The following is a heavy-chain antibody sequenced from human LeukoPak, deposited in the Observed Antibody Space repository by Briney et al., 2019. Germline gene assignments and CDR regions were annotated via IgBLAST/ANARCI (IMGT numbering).Heavy chain of an antibody. Sequence: SETLSLTCTVSGGFISSSGYYWGWIRQPPGKGLEWIGSFYYSGSTYYNPSLKSRVIISVDTSKNQFSLKVNSVTAADTAVYYCERRTAGYPPDYWGQGTLVTVS. CDR1: GGFISSSGYY. CDR3: ERRTAGYPPDY. V-gene: IGHV4-39*07. CDR2: FYYSGST. J-gene: IGHJ4*02. D-gene: IGHD6-13*01.